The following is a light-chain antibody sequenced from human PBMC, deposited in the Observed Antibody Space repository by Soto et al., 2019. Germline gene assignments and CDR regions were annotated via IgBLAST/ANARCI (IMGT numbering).Light chain of an antibody. CDR2: GAS. J-gene: IGKJ5*01. Sequence: EIVLTQSPGTLSLSPGERATLSCRASQSVSSSYLAWYQQKPGQAPRLLIYGASSRATGIPDRFSGSGSGTDFTLTISRLEAEDFAVYYCQQYGHSPPITFGQGTRLEIK. CDR1: QSVSSSY. V-gene: IGKV3-20*01. CDR3: QQYGHSPPIT.